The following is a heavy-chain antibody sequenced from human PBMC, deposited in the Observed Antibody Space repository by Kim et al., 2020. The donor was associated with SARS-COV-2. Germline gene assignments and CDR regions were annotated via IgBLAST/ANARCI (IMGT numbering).Heavy chain of an antibody. J-gene: IGHJ6*02. CDR1: GFTFGDYA. CDR2: IRSKAYGGTT. Sequence: GGSLRLSCTASGFTFGDYAMSWFRQAPGKGLEWVGFIRSKAYGGTTEYAASVKGRFTISRDDSKSIAYLQMNSLKTEDTAVYYCTRDMYYGSGSKPNSDYYYYYGMDVWGQGTTVTVSS. V-gene: IGHV3-49*03. D-gene: IGHD3-10*01. CDR3: TRDMYYGSGSKPNSDYYYYYGMDV.